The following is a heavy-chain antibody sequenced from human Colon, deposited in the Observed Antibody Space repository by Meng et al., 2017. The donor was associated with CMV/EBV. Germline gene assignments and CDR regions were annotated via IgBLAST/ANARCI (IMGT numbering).Heavy chain of an antibody. CDR1: GFTFTSYD. CDR2: IGRGSGA. V-gene: IGHV3-23*01. CDR3: ARDRWFTF. D-gene: IGHD2-15*01. Sequence: VQFWGSGGGLVTPGGSMRLSCEASGFTFTSYDMSWVRQAPGKGLEWVSTIGRGSGANYADSVKGRFTMSRDNSKNTVYLEMNNLRAEDTAIYYCARDRWFTFWGQGVLVTVSS. J-gene: IGHJ4*02.